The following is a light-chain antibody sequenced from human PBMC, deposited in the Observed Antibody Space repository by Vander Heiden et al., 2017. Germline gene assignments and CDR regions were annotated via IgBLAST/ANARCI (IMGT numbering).Light chain of an antibody. V-gene: IGLV2-23*01. Sequence: QSALTQPASVSGSPGQSITLSCAGTSSDVGSYNLVSWYQQHPGKAPKLMIYEGSKRPSGVSNRFSGSKSGNTASLTISGLQAEDEAGYYCCSYAGSSTYVLFGGGTKLTVL. J-gene: IGLJ2*01. CDR2: EGS. CDR1: SSDVGSYNL. CDR3: CSYAGSSTYVL.